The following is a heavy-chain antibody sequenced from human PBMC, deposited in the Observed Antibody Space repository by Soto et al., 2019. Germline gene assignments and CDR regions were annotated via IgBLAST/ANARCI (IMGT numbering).Heavy chain of an antibody. D-gene: IGHD1-26*01. CDR2: MSAYNGNT. CDR1: GYTFTSYD. J-gene: IGHJ4*02. V-gene: IGHV1-18*01. Sequence: ASVKVSCKASGYTFTSYDINWVRQATGQGLEWMGWMSAYNGNTNYAQKLQGRVTMTTDTSTSTAYMELRSLRSDDTAVYYCARVVYGSYYLDYWGQGTLVTVSS. CDR3: ARVVYGSYYLDY.